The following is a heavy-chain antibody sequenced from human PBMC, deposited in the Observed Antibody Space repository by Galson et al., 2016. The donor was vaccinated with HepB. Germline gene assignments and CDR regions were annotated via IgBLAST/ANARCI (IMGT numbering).Heavy chain of an antibody. V-gene: IGHV3-23*01. D-gene: IGHD6-13*01. CDR3: AYRRRQLVPPPEY. CDR1: GFTFSSNS. Sequence: SLRLSCAASGFTFSSNSMNWVRQAPGKGLEWVSSISPLGGSRYYAGSVKDRFTVSRDNSKNTLYLQMDSLTAEDTAVYYCAYRRRQLVPPPEYWGLGTLVTVSP. CDR2: ISPLGGSR. J-gene: IGHJ4*02.